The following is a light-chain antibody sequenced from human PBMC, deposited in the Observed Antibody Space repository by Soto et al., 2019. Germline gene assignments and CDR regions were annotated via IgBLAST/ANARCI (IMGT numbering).Light chain of an antibody. CDR3: HQYNKWPLT. CDR2: GAS. V-gene: IGKV3-15*01. Sequence: EIVMTQSPATLSVSLGEGATLSCRASQSVSSTLAWYQQKPGQAPRLLIYGASTRASGIPARFSGSGSGTEFTLTISSLQSEDFAVYYCHQYNKWPLTFGQGTKVDI. J-gene: IGKJ1*01. CDR1: QSVSST.